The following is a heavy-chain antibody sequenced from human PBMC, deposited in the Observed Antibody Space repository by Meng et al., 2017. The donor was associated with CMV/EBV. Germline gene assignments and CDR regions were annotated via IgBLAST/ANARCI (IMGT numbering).Heavy chain of an antibody. V-gene: IGHV4-39*07. CDR1: GGSISSSSYY. J-gene: IGHJ6*02. CDR3: AREGMVGYYYYYGMDV. Sequence: GSLRLSCTVSGGSISSSSYYWGWIRQPPGKGLEWIGSIYYSGSTYYNPSLKSRVTISVATSKNQFSLKLSSVTAADTAVYYCAREGMVGYYYYYGMDVWGQGTTVTVSS. D-gene: IGHD1-26*01. CDR2: IYYSGST.